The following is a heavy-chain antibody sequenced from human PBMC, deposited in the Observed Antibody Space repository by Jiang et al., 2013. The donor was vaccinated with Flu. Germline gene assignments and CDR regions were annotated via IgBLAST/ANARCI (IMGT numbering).Heavy chain of an antibody. V-gene: IGHV1-3*01. J-gene: IGHJ4*02. Sequence: GAEVKKPGASVKISCKASGYTFSNNPLQWVRQAPGQRHEWMGWINPGNGNTKYSQKFQGRLTITRDTSASTVYMELSSLRSEDTAVYYCGRVYGTNYYGSGNALDLWGQGTLVSVSS. D-gene: IGHD3-10*01. CDR3: GRVYGTNYYGSGNALDL. CDR2: INPGNGNT. CDR1: GYTFSNNP.